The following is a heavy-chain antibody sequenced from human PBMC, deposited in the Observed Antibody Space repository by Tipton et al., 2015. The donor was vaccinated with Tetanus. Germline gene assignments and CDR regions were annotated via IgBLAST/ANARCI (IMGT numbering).Heavy chain of an antibody. J-gene: IGHJ6*02. CDR2: IDPNSGDT. CDR1: GYTFTGYY. CDR3: ARDRGDYIYYGMDV. D-gene: IGHD3-22*01. V-gene: IGHV1-2*02. Sequence: QMQLVQSGAELKKPGASVKVSCTASGYTFTGYYMYWVRQAPGQELEWVGWIDPNSGDTIYAQNFQGRVTMTMNTSISTVYMELSRLRSDDTAVYYCARDRGDYIYYGMDVWGPGTTVTVSS.